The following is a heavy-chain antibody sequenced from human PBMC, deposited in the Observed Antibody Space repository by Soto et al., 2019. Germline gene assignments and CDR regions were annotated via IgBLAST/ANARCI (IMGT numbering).Heavy chain of an antibody. CDR1: GGTFSSYA. CDR2: IIPIFGTA. J-gene: IGHJ4*02. CDR3: AAPYGSGSYYNGFDY. Sequence: QVQLVQSGAEVKKPGSSVKVSCKASGGTFSSYAISWVRQAPGQGLEWMGGIIPIFGTANYAQKFQGRVTNTGDESTNTAYKERSSLRSEDTAVYYCAAPYGSGSYYNGFDYWGQGTLVTVSS. D-gene: IGHD3-10*01. V-gene: IGHV1-69*12.